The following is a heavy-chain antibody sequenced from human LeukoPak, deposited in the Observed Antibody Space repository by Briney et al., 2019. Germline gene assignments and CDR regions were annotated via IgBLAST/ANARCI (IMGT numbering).Heavy chain of an antibody. CDR2: ISGSGGGT. J-gene: IGHJ6*03. CDR3: AREGRFGELYSPDFHMDV. V-gene: IGHV3-23*01. D-gene: IGHD3-10*01. Sequence: GGSLRLSCAASGFTFSTYAMSWVRQAAGKGLEWVSLISGSGGGTYYADSVKGRFTIFRDNSKNTLYLQMNSLRAEDTAVYYCAREGRFGELYSPDFHMDVWGKGTTVTVSS. CDR1: GFTFSTYA.